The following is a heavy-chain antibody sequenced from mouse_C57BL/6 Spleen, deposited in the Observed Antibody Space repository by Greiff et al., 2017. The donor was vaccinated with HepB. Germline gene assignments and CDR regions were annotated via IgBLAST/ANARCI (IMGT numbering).Heavy chain of an antibody. CDR1: GFTFSSYA. J-gene: IGHJ3*01. CDR3: ASDLFYAYYQASFDY. Sequence: EVQGVESGGGLVKPGGSLKLSCAASGFTFSSYAMSWVRQTPEKRLEWVATISDGGSYTYYPDNVKGRITISRDNAKNNLYLRMSHLKSEDTAMYYCASDLFYAYYQASFDYWGQRTLVTVSA. V-gene: IGHV5-4*01. CDR2: ISDGGSYT. D-gene: IGHD2-1*01.